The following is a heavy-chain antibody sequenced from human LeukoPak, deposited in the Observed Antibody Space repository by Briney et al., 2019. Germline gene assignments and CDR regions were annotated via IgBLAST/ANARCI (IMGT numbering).Heavy chain of an antibody. V-gene: IGHV4-59*12. CDR3: ARDFGGMSSGYYPNFDY. CDR2: IYYSGST. CDR1: GGSISSYY. Sequence: PSETLSPTCTVSGGSISSYYWSWIRQPPGKGLEWIGYIYYSGSTNYNPSLKSRVTISVDTSKNQFSLKLSSVTAADTAVYYCARDFGGMSSGYYPNFDYWGQGTLVTVSS. J-gene: IGHJ4*02. D-gene: IGHD3-22*01.